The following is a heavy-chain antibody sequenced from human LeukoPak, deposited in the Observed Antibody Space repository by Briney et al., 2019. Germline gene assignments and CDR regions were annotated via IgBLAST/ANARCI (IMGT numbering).Heavy chain of an antibody. Sequence: PSQTLSLTCTVSGGSISSGGYYWGWIRQHPGKGLEWIGYIYYSGSTYYNPSLKSRVTISVDTSKNQFSLKLSSVTVADTAVYYCARTPGWRDAFDIWGQGTMVTVSS. CDR2: IYYSGST. J-gene: IGHJ3*02. V-gene: IGHV4-31*03. CDR3: ARTPGWRDAFDI. CDR1: GGSISSGGYY.